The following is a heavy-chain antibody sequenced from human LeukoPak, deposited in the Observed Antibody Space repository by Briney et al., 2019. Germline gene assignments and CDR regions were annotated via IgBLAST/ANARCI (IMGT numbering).Heavy chain of an antibody. J-gene: IGHJ4*02. Sequence: PSETLSLTCTVSGGSISSSSYYWGWIRQPPGKGLEWIGYIYYSGSTNYNPSLKSRVTISVDTSKNQFSLKLSSVTAADTAVYYCARHRKYSSSSSFDYWGQGTLVTVSS. CDR1: GGSISSSSYY. D-gene: IGHD6-6*01. V-gene: IGHV4-61*05. CDR2: IYYSGST. CDR3: ARHRKYSSSSSFDY.